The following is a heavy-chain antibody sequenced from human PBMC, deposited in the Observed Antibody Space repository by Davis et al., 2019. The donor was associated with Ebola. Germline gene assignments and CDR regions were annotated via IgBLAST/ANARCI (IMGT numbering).Heavy chain of an antibody. D-gene: IGHD6-19*01. Sequence: SVKVSCKASGDTLRRYGINWVRQAPGQGLEWMGGIVPIFGSADYAQKFHGRVTITADESTSTSYMELSSLTPEDTAVYYCAKAGGRARNYFDSWGQGTLVVVSS. CDR3: AKAGGRARNYFDS. CDR2: IVPIFGSA. V-gene: IGHV1-69*13. CDR1: GDTLRRYG. J-gene: IGHJ4*02.